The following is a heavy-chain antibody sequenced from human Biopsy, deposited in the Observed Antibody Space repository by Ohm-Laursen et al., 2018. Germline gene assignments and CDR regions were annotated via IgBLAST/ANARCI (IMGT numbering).Heavy chain of an antibody. CDR1: SYTFTDYN. J-gene: IGHJ4*02. CDR2: INCKTGAA. V-gene: IGHV1-2*02. D-gene: IGHD2-8*01. Sequence: SAKVSCKASSYTFTDYNIHWMRQAPGQGLEWLGYINCKTGAANYAQKFQGTVTMTRDTSISTAYLALGSLRSADTAIYYCARDPLNGHKHFDYWGQGSLVTVSS. CDR3: ARDPLNGHKHFDY.